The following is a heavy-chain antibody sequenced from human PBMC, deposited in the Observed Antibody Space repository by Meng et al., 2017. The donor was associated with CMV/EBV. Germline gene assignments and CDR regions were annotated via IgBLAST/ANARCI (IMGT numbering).Heavy chain of an antibody. CDR2: VYYDGST. V-gene: IGHV4-39*01. Sequence: SGTLSLTCTVSGGSISSRSYNWGWIRQPPGKGLEWVGSVYYDGSTYYNSSLKSRVTTLVDTSKNQFSLKLSSVTAADTAAYYCARSIRQGFLEWLSGSRGYWGPGILVTVSS. CDR3: ARSIRQGFLEWLSGSRGY. CDR1: GGSISSRSYN. D-gene: IGHD3-3*01. J-gene: IGHJ4*02.